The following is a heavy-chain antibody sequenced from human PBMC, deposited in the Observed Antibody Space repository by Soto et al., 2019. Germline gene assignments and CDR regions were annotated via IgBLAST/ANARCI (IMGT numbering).Heavy chain of an antibody. Sequence: GGYLRLSCAASGFTFSEYIMNWVRQAPGKGLEWVSFISGSGGSTYYADSVKGRFTISRDNSKNTLYLQMNSLRAEDTAVYYCAKEGPIDYVWGSYRRSHFDYWGQGTLVTVFS. CDR1: GFTFSEYI. J-gene: IGHJ4*02. V-gene: IGHV3-23*01. CDR3: AKEGPIDYVWGSYRRSHFDY. D-gene: IGHD3-16*02. CDR2: ISGSGGST.